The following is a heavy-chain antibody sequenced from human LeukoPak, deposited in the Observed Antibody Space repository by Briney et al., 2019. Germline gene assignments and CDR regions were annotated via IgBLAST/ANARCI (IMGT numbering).Heavy chain of an antibody. V-gene: IGHV3-23*01. J-gene: IGHJ4*02. D-gene: IGHD3-3*01. CDR2: ISGSGGST. CDR1: GFTFSSYA. CDR3: AKVGHYDFWSGCPLFDY. Sequence: GGSLRLSCAASGFTFSSYAMHWVRQAPGKGLEWVSAISGSGGSTYYADSVKGRFTISRDNSKNTLYLQMNSLRAEDTAVYYCAKVGHYDFWSGCPLFDYWGQGTLVTVSS.